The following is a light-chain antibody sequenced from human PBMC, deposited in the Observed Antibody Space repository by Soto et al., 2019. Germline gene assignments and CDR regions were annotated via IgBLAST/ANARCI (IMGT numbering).Light chain of an antibody. CDR3: QQYNSFPT. CDR2: KAS. J-gene: IGKJ1*01. Sequence: DIPMTQSPSTLSASVGDRVTITCRASHSISSWLAWYQQKPGKAPKLLIYKASSLESGVPSRFSGSGSGTDFTLTISSLQPDDFATYYCQQYNSFPTFGQGTKVEIK. V-gene: IGKV1-5*03. CDR1: HSISSW.